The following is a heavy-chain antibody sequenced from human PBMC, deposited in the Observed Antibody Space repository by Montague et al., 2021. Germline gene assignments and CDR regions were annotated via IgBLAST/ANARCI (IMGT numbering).Heavy chain of an antibody. Sequence: SLRLSCAGSGFAFRNFAMTWVRQAPGKGLEWVSAITGSGGRTYYVNSVKGRFTISRDNSKNTLYLQMNSLRADDTALYYCAKDQNSGYDPNAIDVWGQGTMVTVSS. J-gene: IGHJ3*01. D-gene: IGHD5-12*01. CDR3: AKDQNSGYDPNAIDV. CDR1: GFAFRNFA. V-gene: IGHV3-23*01. CDR2: ITGSGGRT.